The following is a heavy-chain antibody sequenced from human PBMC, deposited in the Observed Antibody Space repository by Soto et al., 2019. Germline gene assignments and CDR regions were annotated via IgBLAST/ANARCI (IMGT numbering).Heavy chain of an antibody. Sequence: EVQLVESGGGLVQPGGSLRLSCAASGFSVSDCDMNWVRQAPGKGLEWISHISRISSATYYADSVKGRFTISRDNAKNSLYLQMNSLRDEDTDEYFCARQIYHDSSAWDWGQGTLVTV. D-gene: IGHD3-22*01. V-gene: IGHV3-48*02. J-gene: IGHJ4*02. CDR2: ISRISSAT. CDR1: GFSVSDCD. CDR3: ARQIYHDSSAWD.